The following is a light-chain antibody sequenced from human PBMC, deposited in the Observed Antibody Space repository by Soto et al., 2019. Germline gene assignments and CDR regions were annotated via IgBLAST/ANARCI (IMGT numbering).Light chain of an antibody. J-gene: IGLJ2*01. V-gene: IGLV4-69*01. CDR3: QTWGTAIHDVI. CDR1: SGHNNYA. CDR2: LNSDGSH. Sequence: QLVLTQSPSASASLGASVKLTCTLSSGHNNYAIAWHQQQPEEGPRYLMKLNSDGSHSKGDGIPDRFSGSSSGAERHLTISSLQSEDEADYYCQTWGTAIHDVIFGGGTKLTVL.